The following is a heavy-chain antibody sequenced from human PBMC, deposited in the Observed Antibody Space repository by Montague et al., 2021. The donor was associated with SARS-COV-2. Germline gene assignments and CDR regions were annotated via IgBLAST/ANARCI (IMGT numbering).Heavy chain of an antibody. V-gene: IGHV2-5*01. CDR1: GFSLDSRGVG. Sequence: PALVKPTQTLTLTCTFSGFSLDSRGVGVGWIRQPPGKALECLELIYWNDDKRYSPSLKTRLTVTKDTSKNQVVLTMTNMDPVDTATYFCAHKNSGWPIEFANWGQGALVTVSS. D-gene: IGHD6-25*01. CDR2: IYWNDDK. J-gene: IGHJ4*02. CDR3: AHKNSGWPIEFAN.